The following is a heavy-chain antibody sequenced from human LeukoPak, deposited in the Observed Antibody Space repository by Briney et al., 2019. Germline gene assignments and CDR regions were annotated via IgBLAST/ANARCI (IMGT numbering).Heavy chain of an antibody. CDR3: AKDRQQWLVPEYYFDY. J-gene: IGHJ4*02. D-gene: IGHD6-19*01. V-gene: IGHV3-30*18. CDR1: GFTFSSYG. Sequence: GGSLRLSRAASGFTFSSYGMHWVRQAPGKGLEWVAVISYDGSNKYYADSVKGRFTISRDNSKNTLYLQMNSLRAEDTAVYYCAKDRQQWLVPEYYFDYWGQGTLVTVSS. CDR2: ISYDGSNK.